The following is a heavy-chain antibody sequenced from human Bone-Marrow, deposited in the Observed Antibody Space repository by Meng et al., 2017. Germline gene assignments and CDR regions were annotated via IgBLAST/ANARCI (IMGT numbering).Heavy chain of an antibody. CDR2: INPSGGST. CDR1: GYTFTSYY. D-gene: IGHD3-22*01. CDR3: ARGDYYDSSGYYFSQISYYYCYGMDV. J-gene: IGHJ6*02. V-gene: IGHV1-46*01. Sequence: ASVKVSCKASGYTFTSYYMHWVRQAPGQGLEWMGIINPSGGSTSYAQKFQGRVTMTRDTSTSTVYMELSSLRSEDTAVYYCARGDYYDSSGYYFSQISYYYCYGMDVWGQGTTVTVSS.